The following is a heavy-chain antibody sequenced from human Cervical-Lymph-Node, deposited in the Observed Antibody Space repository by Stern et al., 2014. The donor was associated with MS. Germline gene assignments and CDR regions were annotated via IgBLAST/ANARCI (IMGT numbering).Heavy chain of an antibody. CDR1: GYTFTSYY. D-gene: IGHD3-22*01. Sequence: MQLVESGAEVKKPGASVKVSCKASGYTFTSYYMHWVRQAPGQGLEWMGIINPSGGSTSYAQKFQGRVTMTRDTSTSTVYMELSSLRSEDTAVYYCARSYDSSGYYRLPFDYWGQGTLVTVSS. J-gene: IGHJ4*02. CDR2: INPSGGST. CDR3: ARSYDSSGYYRLPFDY. V-gene: IGHV1-46*03.